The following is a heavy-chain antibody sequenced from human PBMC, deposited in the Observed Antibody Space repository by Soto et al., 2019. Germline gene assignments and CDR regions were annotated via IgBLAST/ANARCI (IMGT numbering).Heavy chain of an antibody. V-gene: IGHV1-69*01. CDR2: IIPIFGTA. J-gene: IGHJ3*02. CDR3: AREGGPADYYDSSGYYSNDAFDI. D-gene: IGHD3-22*01. Sequence: QVQLVQSGAEVKKPGSSVKVSCKASGGTFSSYAISWVRQAPGQGLEWMGGIIPIFGTANYAQKFQGRVTITADESTSTAYMELSSLRSEDTAVYYCAREGGPADYYDSSGYYSNDAFDIWGQGTMVTVSS. CDR1: GGTFSSYA.